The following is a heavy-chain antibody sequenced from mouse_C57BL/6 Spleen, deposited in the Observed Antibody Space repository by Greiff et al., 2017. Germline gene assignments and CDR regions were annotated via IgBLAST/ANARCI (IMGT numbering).Heavy chain of an antibody. CDR3: ARLGWEGYYAMDY. V-gene: IGHV1-64*01. CDR2: IHPNSGST. J-gene: IGHJ4*01. Sequence: QVQLQQSGAELVKPGASVKLSCKASGYTFTSYWMHWVKQRPGQGLEWIGMIHPNSGSTNYNEKFKSKATLTVDKSSSTAYMQLSSLTSEDSAVYYCARLGWEGYYAMDYWGQGTSVTVSS. CDR1: GYTFTSYW. D-gene: IGHD4-1*01.